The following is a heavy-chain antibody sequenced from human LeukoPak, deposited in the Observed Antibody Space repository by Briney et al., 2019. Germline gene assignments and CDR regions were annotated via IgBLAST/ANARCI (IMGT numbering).Heavy chain of an antibody. D-gene: IGHD6-19*01. J-gene: IGHJ4*02. CDR2: INPSGGST. CDR1: GYTFAKFY. V-gene: IGHV1-46*01. Sequence: GASVKVSCKASGYTFAKFYIHWVRQAPGQGLEWMGIINPSGGSTSYAQKFQGRVTMTRDTSTSTVYMELSSLRSEDTAVYYCARDLTGAVAGLFDYWGQGTLVTVSS. CDR3: ARDLTGAVAGLFDY.